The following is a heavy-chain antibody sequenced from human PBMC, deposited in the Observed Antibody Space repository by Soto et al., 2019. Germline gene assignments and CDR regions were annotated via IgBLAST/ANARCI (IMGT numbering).Heavy chain of an antibody. CDR2: ISGSGGST. Sequence: EVQLLESGGGLVQPGGSLGLSCAASGFTFSSYAMSWVRQAPGKGLEWVSAISGSGGSTYYADSVKGRFTISRYNSKNTVYLQMNSLRAEDTAVYYCAKTDGKAVAGTNYWGQGTLVTVSS. CDR3: AKTDGKAVAGTNY. J-gene: IGHJ4*02. V-gene: IGHV3-23*01. D-gene: IGHD6-19*01. CDR1: GFTFSSYA.